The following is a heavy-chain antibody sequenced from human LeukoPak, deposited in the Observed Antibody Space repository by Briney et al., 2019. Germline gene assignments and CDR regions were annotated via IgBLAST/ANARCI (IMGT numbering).Heavy chain of an antibody. Sequence: PGGSLRLSCAASEFTFSDYLMSWVRQAPGKGPEWVANIKKDGSEEHYVDSVKGRFTVSRDNAKNSLFLQMNSLRVEDTAVYYCATYDNWVAGDVWGQGTSVSVSS. CDR1: EFTFSDYL. J-gene: IGHJ6*02. CDR2: IKKDGSEE. V-gene: IGHV3-7*01. D-gene: IGHD1-1*01. CDR3: ATYDNWVAGDV.